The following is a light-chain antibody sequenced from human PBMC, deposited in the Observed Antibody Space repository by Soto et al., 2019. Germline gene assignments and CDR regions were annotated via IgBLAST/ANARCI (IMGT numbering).Light chain of an antibody. V-gene: IGKV1-5*03. CDR1: QNIDQW. CDR3: QHYDGSSPWT. Sequence: DVQMTQSPSTLSASIGDRVTITCRASQNIDQWLAWFQQKPGKAPKVLIYKASTLQTGVPSRFSASGSATEFTLTIGSLQLDDFATYYCQHYDGSSPWTFGQGTKVEI. J-gene: IGKJ1*01. CDR2: KAS.